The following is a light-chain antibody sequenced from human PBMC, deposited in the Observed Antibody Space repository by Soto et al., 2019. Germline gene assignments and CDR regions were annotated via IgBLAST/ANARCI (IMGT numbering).Light chain of an antibody. J-gene: IGLJ1*01. CDR2: EVS. Sequence: QSVLTQPPSASGSPGQSVTISCTGTSSDVGGYNYVSWYQQHPGKAPKLMIYEVSKRPSGVPDRFSGSKSGNTASLTVSGLQAEDGADYYCSSYAGSSTLYVFGTGTKVTVL. V-gene: IGLV2-8*01. CDR3: SSYAGSSTLYV. CDR1: SSDVGGYNY.